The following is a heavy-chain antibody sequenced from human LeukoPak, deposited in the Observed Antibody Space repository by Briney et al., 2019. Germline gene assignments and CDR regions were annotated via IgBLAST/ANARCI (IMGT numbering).Heavy chain of an antibody. Sequence: ASVKVSCKTSGYTFSRYGFSWVRQAPGQGLEWIGWIGVFNGNRNYAKSVQGRITLTADTSTNTTYMELRSLTSDDMAVYFCGRDWDWHVQFWGQGTLITVSS. CDR3: GRDWDWHVQF. V-gene: IGHV1-18*03. CDR1: GYTFSRYG. J-gene: IGHJ4*02. CDR2: IGVFNGNR. D-gene: IGHD1-26*01.